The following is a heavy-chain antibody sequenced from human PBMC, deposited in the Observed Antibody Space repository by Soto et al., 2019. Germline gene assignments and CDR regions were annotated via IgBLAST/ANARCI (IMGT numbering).Heavy chain of an antibody. Sequence: SETLSLTCAVYGGSFSGYYCSWLRQPPGKGLEWIGEINHSGSTNYNPSLKSRVTISVDTSKNQFSLKLSSVTAADTAVYYCARVLGSSSYNFDYWGQGTLVTVSS. V-gene: IGHV4-34*01. CDR1: GGSFSGYY. D-gene: IGHD6-13*01. J-gene: IGHJ4*02. CDR2: INHSGST. CDR3: ARVLGSSSYNFDY.